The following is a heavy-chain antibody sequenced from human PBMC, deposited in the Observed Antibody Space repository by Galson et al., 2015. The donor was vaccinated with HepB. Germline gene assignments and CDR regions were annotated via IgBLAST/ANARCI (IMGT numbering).Heavy chain of an antibody. CDR1: GFTFSSYW. D-gene: IGHD3-22*01. Sequence: SLRLSCAASGFTFSSYWMSWVRQAPGKGLEWVANIKQDGSEKYYVDSVKGRFTISRDNAKNSLYLQMNSLRAEDTAVYYCARDKFYYDSSVIPTGVGAFDIWGQGTMVTVSS. CDR2: IKQDGSEK. V-gene: IGHV3-7*01. CDR3: ARDKFYYDSSVIPTGVGAFDI. J-gene: IGHJ3*02.